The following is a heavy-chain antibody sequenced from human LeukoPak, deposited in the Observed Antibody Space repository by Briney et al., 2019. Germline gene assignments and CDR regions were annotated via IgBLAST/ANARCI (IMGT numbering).Heavy chain of an antibody. D-gene: IGHD6-19*01. J-gene: IGHJ4*02. CDR1: GFTFSSYA. CDR2: IYYSGST. CDR3: ARLAVAALLFDY. V-gene: IGHV4-39*01. Sequence: PGGSLRLSCAASGFTFSSYAMSWIRQPPGKGLEWIGSIYYSGSTYYNPSLKSRVTISVDTSKNQFSLKLSSVTAADTAVYYCARLAVAALLFDYWGQGTLVTVSS.